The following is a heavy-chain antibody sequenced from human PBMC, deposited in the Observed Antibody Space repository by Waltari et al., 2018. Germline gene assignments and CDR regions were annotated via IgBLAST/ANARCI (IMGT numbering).Heavy chain of an antibody. Sequence: QVQLVQSGAEVKQPGSSVKVSCKASGGTFSSYAISWVRQAPGQGLGWMGRIIPILGIANYAQKFQGRVTITADKSTSTAYMELSSLRSEDTAVYYCARDLSPGIAAAGNYYYGMDVWGQGTTVTVSS. V-gene: IGHV1-69*09. CDR2: IIPILGIA. D-gene: IGHD6-13*01. CDR3: ARDLSPGIAAAGNYYYGMDV. CDR1: GGTFSSYA. J-gene: IGHJ6*02.